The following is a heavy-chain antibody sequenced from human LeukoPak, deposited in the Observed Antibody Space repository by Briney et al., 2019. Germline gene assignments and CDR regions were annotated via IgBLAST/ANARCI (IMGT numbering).Heavy chain of an antibody. CDR2: IYYSGST. V-gene: IGHV4-31*03. Sequence: SETLSLTCTVSGGSISSGGYYWSWIRQHPGKGLEWIGYIYYSGSTYYNPSLKSRVTISVDTSKNQFSLKLSSVTAAGTAVYYCARDVFGEAAAGVDYWGQGTLVTVSS. CDR1: GGSISSGGYY. J-gene: IGHJ4*02. D-gene: IGHD6-13*01. CDR3: ARDVFGEAAAGVDY.